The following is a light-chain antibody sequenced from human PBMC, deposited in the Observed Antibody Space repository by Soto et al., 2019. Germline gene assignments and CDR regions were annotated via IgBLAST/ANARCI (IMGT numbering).Light chain of an antibody. CDR3: QSYDNSLSGWV. CDR2: FNT. V-gene: IGLV1-40*01. Sequence: QPVLTQPPSVSGAPGQRVTISCTGSSSNSGAGYDVHWYQQLPGTAPKLLIYFNTNRPSGVPDRFSGSKSGTSASLAITGLQAEDEADYYCQSYDNSLSGWVFGGGTQLTVL. J-gene: IGLJ3*02. CDR1: SSNSGAGYD.